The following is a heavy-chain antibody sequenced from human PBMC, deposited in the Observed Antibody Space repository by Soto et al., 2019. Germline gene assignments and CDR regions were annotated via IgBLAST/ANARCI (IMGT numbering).Heavy chain of an antibody. CDR1: GFSLSTSGVG. D-gene: IGHD2-15*01. CDR2: IYWNDDK. V-gene: IGHV2-5*01. CDR3: AHRADIPDTDYYYGMDV. J-gene: IGHJ6*02. Sequence: ESGPTLVNPTQTLTLTCTFSGFSLSTSGVGVGWIRQPPGKALEGLALIYWNDDKRYSPSLKSRLTITKDTPKNQVVLTMTNMDPVDTATYYCAHRADIPDTDYYYGMDVWGQGTTVTVSS.